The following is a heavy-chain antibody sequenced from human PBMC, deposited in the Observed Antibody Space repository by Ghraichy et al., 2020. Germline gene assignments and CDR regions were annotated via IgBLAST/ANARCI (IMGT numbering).Heavy chain of an antibody. Sequence: ASVKVSCKASGYTFTGYYMHWVRQAPGQGLEWMGWINPNSGGTNYAQKFQGRVTMTRDTSISTAYMELSRLRSDDTAVYYCARAGKAAPVRFLFDPWGQGTLVTVSS. D-gene: IGHD6-6*01. CDR3: ARAGKAAPVRFLFDP. V-gene: IGHV1-2*02. CDR2: INPNSGGT. CDR1: GYTFTGYY. J-gene: IGHJ5*02.